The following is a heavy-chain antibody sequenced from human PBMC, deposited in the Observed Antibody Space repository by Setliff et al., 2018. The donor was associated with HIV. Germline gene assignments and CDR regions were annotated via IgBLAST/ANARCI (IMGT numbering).Heavy chain of an antibody. CDR1: GFTFSSYA. Sequence: GGSLRLSCAASGFTFSSYAMHWVRQAPGKGLEYVSAISSNGGSTYYANSVKGRFTISRDNSKNTLYLQMGSLRAEDMAVYYCARGIVVVPAVIPGLYYMDVWGKGTAVTVSS. CDR2: ISSNGGST. J-gene: IGHJ6*03. D-gene: IGHD2-2*02. V-gene: IGHV3-64*01. CDR3: ARGIVVVPAVIPGLYYMDV.